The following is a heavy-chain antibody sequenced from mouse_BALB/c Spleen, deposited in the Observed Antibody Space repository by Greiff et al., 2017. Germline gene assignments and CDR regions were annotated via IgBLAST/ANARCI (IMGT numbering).Heavy chain of an antibody. V-gene: IGHV5-6-5*01. D-gene: IGHD2-2*01. Sequence: EVKLVESGGGLVKPGGSLKLPCAASGFIFSSYAMSWVRQTPEKRLEWVASISSGGGTYYPDSVKGRFTISRDNARNILYLQMSSLRSEDTAMYYCARGYGYNSLYAMDYWGQGTSVTVSS. CDR3: ARGYGYNSLYAMDY. CDR1: GFIFSSYA. CDR2: ISSGGGT. J-gene: IGHJ4*01.